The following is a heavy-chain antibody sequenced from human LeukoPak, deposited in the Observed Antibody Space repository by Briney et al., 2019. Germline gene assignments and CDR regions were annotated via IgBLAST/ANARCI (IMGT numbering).Heavy chain of an antibody. CDR3: ARDGYSYGYDY. J-gene: IGHJ4*02. V-gene: IGHV1-69*06. Sequence: SVKVSCKASGYTFTSYGISWVRQAPGQGLEWMGGIIPIFGTANYTQKFQGRVTITADKSTSTAYMELSSLRSEDTAVYYCARDGYSYGYDYWGQGTLVTVSS. CDR2: IIPIFGTA. D-gene: IGHD5-18*01. CDR1: GYTFTSYG.